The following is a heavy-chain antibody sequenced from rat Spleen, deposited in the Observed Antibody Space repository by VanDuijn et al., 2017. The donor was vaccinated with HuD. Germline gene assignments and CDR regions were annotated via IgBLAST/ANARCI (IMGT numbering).Heavy chain of an antibody. CDR3: ATDDSRISRFAY. CDR2: ISPSGGST. D-gene: IGHD2-7*01. V-gene: IGHV5-17*01. Sequence: EVQLVESGGGLVQPGRSLKFSCAASGFTFSDYAMAWVRQAPKKGLEWVATISPSGGSTYYRDSVKGRFTISRDNARSTLYLQMDSLRSEDTATYYCATDDSRISRFAYWGQGTLVTVSS. J-gene: IGHJ3*01. CDR1: GFTFSDYA.